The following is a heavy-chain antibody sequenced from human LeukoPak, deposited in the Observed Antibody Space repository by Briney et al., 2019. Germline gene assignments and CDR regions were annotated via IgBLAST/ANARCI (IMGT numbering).Heavy chain of an antibody. CDR2: INPNSGGT. D-gene: IGHD2-21*02. J-gene: IGHJ4*02. CDR3: ARDGGLAYCGGDCYFTIDY. V-gene: IGHV1-2*06. Sequence: ASVKVSWKASGYRFSGYYMQWVRQAPGQGLEWMGRINPNSGGTNYAQKFQGRVTMTRDTSISTAYMELSRLGSDDTAVYYCARDGGLAYCGGDCYFTIDYWGQGTLVTVSS. CDR1: GYRFSGYY.